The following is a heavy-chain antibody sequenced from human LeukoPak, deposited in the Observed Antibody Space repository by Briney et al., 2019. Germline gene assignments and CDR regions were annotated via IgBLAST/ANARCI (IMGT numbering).Heavy chain of an antibody. V-gene: IGHV1-24*01. CDR2: FDPEDGET. CDR3: AREGSGWYGHYFDY. Sequence: ASVNVSCKVSGYTLTELSMHWVRQAPGKGLEWMGGFDPEDGETIYAQKFQGRVTMTEDTSTDTAYMELRSLRSDDTAVYYCAREGSGWYGHYFDYWGQGTLVTVSS. J-gene: IGHJ4*02. CDR1: GYTLTELS. D-gene: IGHD6-19*01.